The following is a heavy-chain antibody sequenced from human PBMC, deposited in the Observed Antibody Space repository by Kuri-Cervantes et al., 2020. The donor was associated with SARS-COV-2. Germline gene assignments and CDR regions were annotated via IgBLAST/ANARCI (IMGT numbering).Heavy chain of an antibody. Sequence: GESLKISCEVSGFLFSASAIHWVRQVSGKGLEWVGRIRGKANNYATAYVASVKGRFTISRDDSKNMAYLQMNSLKIEDTAVYYCTTLIDYWGQGTLVTVSS. CDR2: IRGKANNYAT. J-gene: IGHJ4*02. CDR1: GFLFSASA. V-gene: IGHV3-73*01. CDR3: TTLIDY.